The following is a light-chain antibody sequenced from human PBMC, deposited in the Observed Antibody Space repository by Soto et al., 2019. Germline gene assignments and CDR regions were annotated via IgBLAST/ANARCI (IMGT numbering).Light chain of an antibody. CDR3: QHRTNWPST. CDR1: ESVSSH. J-gene: IGKJ1*01. V-gene: IGKV3-11*01. Sequence: EIVLTQSPGTLSMSPGDRATLSCRASESVSSHLAWYQQKPGQAPRLLIHGASNRAAGVPDRFSGSGSGTDFTLTISSLEPEDFAFYYCQHRTNWPSTFDQGTKVEI. CDR2: GAS.